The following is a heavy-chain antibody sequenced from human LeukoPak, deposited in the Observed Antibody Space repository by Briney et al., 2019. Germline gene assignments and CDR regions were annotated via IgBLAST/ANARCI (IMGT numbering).Heavy chain of an antibody. V-gene: IGHV3-7*03. J-gene: IGHJ3*02. CDR2: IKQDGSEK. CDR1: GFTFSSYW. Sequence: GGSLRLSCAASGFTFSSYWMSWVRQAPGKGLEWVANIKQDGSEKYYVDSVKGRFTISRDNAKNSLYLQMNSLRAEDTAVYYCQGSSWRGPAFDIWGQGTMVTVSS. CDR3: QGSSWRGPAFDI. D-gene: IGHD6-13*01.